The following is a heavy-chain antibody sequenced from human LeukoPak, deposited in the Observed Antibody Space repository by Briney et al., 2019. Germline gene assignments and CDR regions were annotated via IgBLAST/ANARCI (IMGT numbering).Heavy chain of an antibody. Sequence: GGSLRLSCAASGFTFSNAWMSWVRQAPGKGLEWVGRIKSKTDGGTTDYAAPVKGRFTISRDDSKNTLYLQMNSLKTEDTAVYYCTTVNYGFPDAFDIWGQGTMVTVSS. V-gene: IGHV3-15*01. CDR1: GFTFSNAW. D-gene: IGHD4-17*01. J-gene: IGHJ3*02. CDR2: IKSKTDGGTT. CDR3: TTVNYGFPDAFDI.